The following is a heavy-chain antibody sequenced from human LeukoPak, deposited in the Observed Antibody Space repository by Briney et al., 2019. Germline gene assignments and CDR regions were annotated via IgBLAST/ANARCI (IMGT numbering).Heavy chain of an antibody. CDR2: ISGSGDST. CDR3: AKTRPLDSSSWSHGDY. Sequence: GGSLRLSCAASGFTFNSYAMSWVRQAPGKGLEWVSAISGSGDSTYYGDSVKGRFTISRDNSKNTLYLQTNSLRAGDTAVYYCAKTRPLDSSSWSHGDYWGQGTLVTVSS. V-gene: IGHV3-23*01. CDR1: GFTFNSYA. D-gene: IGHD6-13*01. J-gene: IGHJ4*02.